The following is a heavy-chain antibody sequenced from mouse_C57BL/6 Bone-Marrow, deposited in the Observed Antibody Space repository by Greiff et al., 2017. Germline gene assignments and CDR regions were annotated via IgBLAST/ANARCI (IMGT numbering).Heavy chain of an antibody. CDR1: GYTFTSYW. CDR2: IHPNSGST. V-gene: IGHV1-64*01. J-gene: IGHJ3*01. D-gene: IGHD2-1*01. CDR3: AIYYGNVAWFAY. Sequence: QVQLQQPGAELVKPGASVKLSCKASGYTFTSYWMHWVKQRPGQGLEWIGMIHPNSGSTNYNEKFKSKATLTVDKSSSTAYMQLSSLTSEDSAVYDCAIYYGNVAWFAYWGQGTLVTVSA.